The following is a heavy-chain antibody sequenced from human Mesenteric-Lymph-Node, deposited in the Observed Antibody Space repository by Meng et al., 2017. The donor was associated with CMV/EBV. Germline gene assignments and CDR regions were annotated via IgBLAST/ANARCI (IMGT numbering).Heavy chain of an antibody. CDR3: ATIGYCSTTICRTDSRYFDY. D-gene: IGHD2-2*01. J-gene: IGHJ4*02. Sequence: ASVKVSCKASGYSFTVYYMHWVRQAPGQGLEWMGWISPNSGGTNYAQKFQGRVTMTRDTSISTAYMDLSRLRSDDTAVYYCATIGYCSTTICRTDSRYFDYWGQGTLVTVSS. V-gene: IGHV1-2*02. CDR2: ISPNSGGT. CDR1: GYSFTVYY.